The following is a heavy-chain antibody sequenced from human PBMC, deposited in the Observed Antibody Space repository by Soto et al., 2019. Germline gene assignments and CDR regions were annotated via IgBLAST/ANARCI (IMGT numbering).Heavy chain of an antibody. CDR3: ARAEYYYDSSGYCYVWYFDL. CDR2: ISSSSSTI. J-gene: IGHJ2*01. Sequence: GGSLRLSCAASGFTFSSYSMNWVRQAPGKGLEWVSYISSSSSTIYYADSVKGRFTISRDNAKNSLYLQMNSLRDEDTAVYYCARAEYYYDSSGYCYVWYFDLWGRGTLVTVSS. CDR1: GFTFSSYS. D-gene: IGHD3-22*01. V-gene: IGHV3-48*02.